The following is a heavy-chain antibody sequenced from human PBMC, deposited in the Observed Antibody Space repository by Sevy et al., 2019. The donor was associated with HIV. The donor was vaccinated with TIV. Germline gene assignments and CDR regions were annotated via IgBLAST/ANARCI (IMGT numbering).Heavy chain of an antibody. V-gene: IGHV1-2*02. CDR3: ARDHMYYYDTTNYYAGTDY. CDR1: GYTFIGYY. J-gene: IGHJ4*02. CDR2: INPNGGGT. Sequence: ASVKVSCEASGYTFIGYYMHWVRQAPGQGLEWMGWINPNGGGTNYAQRFQGRVTMTKDTSIGTAYMELSGLRFDDTAIYYCARDHMYYYDTTNYYAGTDYWGQGTLVTVSS. D-gene: IGHD3-22*01.